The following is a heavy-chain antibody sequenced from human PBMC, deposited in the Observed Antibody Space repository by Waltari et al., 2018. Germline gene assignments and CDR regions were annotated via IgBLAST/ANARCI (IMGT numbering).Heavy chain of an antibody. CDR3: ARQAARNFDY. J-gene: IGHJ4*02. CDR1: GYNFIGYY. CDR2: INPNTGGT. V-gene: IGHV1-2*02. Sequence: QVQLVQSGAEVKKPGASVNVSCKASGYNFIGYYITWVRQAPGQGLEWMGWINPNTGGTKYAQKYQGRVTLTRDTSISTAYMELSSLGSDDMAVFYCARQAARNFDYWGQGTLVTVSS.